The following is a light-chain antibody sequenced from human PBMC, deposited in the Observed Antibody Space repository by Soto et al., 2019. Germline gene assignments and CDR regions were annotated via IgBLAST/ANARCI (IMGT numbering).Light chain of an antibody. V-gene: IGKV3-11*01. CDR1: QNINTY. CDR3: QQRSSWPRA. Sequence: EIVLTQSPATLSLSLGERATLSCRASQNINTYLVWYQQKPGQAPRLLIYDASKRATGIPDRFSGSGSGTDFTLPISRLAPEDFALYYCQQRSSWPRAFGGGTKVEIK. J-gene: IGKJ4*01. CDR2: DAS.